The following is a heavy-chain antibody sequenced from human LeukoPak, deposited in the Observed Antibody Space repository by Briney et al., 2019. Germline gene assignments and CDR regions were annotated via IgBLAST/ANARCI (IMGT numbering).Heavy chain of an antibody. CDR3: ARGGGDSSSSQDFDY. D-gene: IGHD6-13*01. V-gene: IGHV4-59*01. CDR2: IYYSGNT. CDR1: GGSTSSYY. Sequence: SETLSLTCTVSGGSTSSYYWDWIRQSPGKGLEWIGYIYYSGNTNYNPSLKSQVTISVDTSKNQVSLKLSSVTAADTAVYYCARGGGDSSSSQDFDYWGQGTLVTVSS. J-gene: IGHJ4*02.